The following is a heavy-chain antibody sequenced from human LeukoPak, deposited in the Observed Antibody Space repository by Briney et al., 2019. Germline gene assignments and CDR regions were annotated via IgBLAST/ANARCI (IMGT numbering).Heavy chain of an antibody. CDR2: IFYSGST. J-gene: IGHJ4*02. V-gene: IGHV4-59*01. D-gene: IGHD2-2*01. CDR1: GGSISSYY. Sequence: SETLSLTCTVSGGSISSYYWSWIRQPPGKGLEWIGYIFYSGSTIYNPSLKSRVAISVDTSKNQFSLRLSSVTAADTAVYYCARGIYCSSTSCYYHFDYWGQGRMVTVSS. CDR3: ARGIYCSSTSCYYHFDY.